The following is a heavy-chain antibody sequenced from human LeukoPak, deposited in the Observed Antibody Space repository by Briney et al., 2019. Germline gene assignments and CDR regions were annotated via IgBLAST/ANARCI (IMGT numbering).Heavy chain of an antibody. CDR2: IWYDGTNK. CDR3: VTTSSDPQDSSGYLGY. D-gene: IGHD3-22*01. CDR1: GFAFSSYG. J-gene: IGHJ4*02. V-gene: IGHV3-33*01. Sequence: GGSLRLSCAASGFAFSSYGMHWVRQAPGKGLEWVALIWYDGTNKYYADSVKGRFTISRDNSKDTLYLQMNSLSAEDTAVYYCVTTSSDPQDSSGYLGYWGQGTLVTVSS.